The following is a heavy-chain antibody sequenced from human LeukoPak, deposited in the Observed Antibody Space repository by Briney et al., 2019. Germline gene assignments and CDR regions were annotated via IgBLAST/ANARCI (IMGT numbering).Heavy chain of an antibody. CDR3: ARAALDSRNYYYGLDV. V-gene: IGHV3-11*01. CDR1: GFTFSDYY. Sequence: GGSLRLSCAASGFTFSDYYMSWIRLAPGKGLEWVSYIKSSSGPTYYLDSVKGRFTISRDNAKSSLYLQMNSLRAEDTAVYYCARAALDSRNYYYGLDVWGQGTTVTVSS. D-gene: IGHD1-14*01. J-gene: IGHJ6*02. CDR2: IKSSSGPT.